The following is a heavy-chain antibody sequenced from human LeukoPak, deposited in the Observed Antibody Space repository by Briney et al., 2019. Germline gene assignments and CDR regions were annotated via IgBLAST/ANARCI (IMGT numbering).Heavy chain of an antibody. V-gene: IGHV4-59*01. CDR1: GGSISSYY. CDR2: IYYSGST. Sequence: PSETLSLTCTVSGGSISSYYWSWIRQHPGKGLEWIGYIYYSGSTNYNPSLKSRVTISVDTSKNQFSLKLSSVTAADTAVYYCARGGYSSGWLYFDYWGQGTLVTVSS. D-gene: IGHD6-19*01. CDR3: ARGGYSSGWLYFDY. J-gene: IGHJ4*02.